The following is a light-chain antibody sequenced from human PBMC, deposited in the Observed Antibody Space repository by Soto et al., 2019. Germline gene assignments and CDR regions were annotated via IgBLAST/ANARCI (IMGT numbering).Light chain of an antibody. CDR2: RND. Sequence: QSVLTQPPSASGTPGQRVTISCSGSRSNIGSNSVYWYQHLSGSAPKLLIYRNDQRPSGVPDRFSASKSATSASLAISGLRSEDEGDYYCATWDDSLTDLWVFGGGTKLTVL. CDR3: ATWDDSLTDLWV. CDR1: RSNIGSNS. V-gene: IGLV1-47*01. J-gene: IGLJ3*02.